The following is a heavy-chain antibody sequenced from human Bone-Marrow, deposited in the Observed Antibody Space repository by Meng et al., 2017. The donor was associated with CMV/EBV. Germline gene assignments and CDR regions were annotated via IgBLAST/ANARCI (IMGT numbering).Heavy chain of an antibody. D-gene: IGHD3-10*01. Sequence: SVKVSCKASGYTFTGYFMHWVRQAPGQGLEWMGIINPSADSTNYAQKFQGRVTMTRDTATSTVYMELSSLRSEDTAVYYCARAPPGSYGSGTLDYWGQGTLVTVSS. CDR2: INPSADST. CDR1: GYTFTGYF. J-gene: IGHJ4*02. V-gene: IGHV1-46*01. CDR3: ARAPPGSYGSGTLDY.